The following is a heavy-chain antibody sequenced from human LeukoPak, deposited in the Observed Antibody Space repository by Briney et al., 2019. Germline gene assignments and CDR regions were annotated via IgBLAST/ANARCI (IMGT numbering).Heavy chain of an antibody. V-gene: IGHV3-7*01. J-gene: IGHJ5*02. CDR1: GFTFSSYW. Sequence: TGGPLRLSCAASGFTFSSYWMSWVRQAPGKGLEWVANIKQDGSEKYYVDSVKGRFTISRDNAKNSLYLQMNSLRAEDTAVYYCARDPYYDFWSGYWFDPWGQGTLVTVSS. D-gene: IGHD3-3*01. CDR2: IKQDGSEK. CDR3: ARDPYYDFWSGYWFDP.